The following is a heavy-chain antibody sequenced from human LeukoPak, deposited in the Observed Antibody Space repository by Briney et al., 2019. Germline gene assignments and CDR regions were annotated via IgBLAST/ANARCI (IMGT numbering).Heavy chain of an antibody. CDR3: AGSRIAAATGAFDI. V-gene: IGHV3-30-3*01. J-gene: IGHJ3*02. Sequence: PGGSLRLSCAASGFTFSSYAMHWVRQAPGKGLEWVAVISYDGGNEYYTDSVKGRFTISRDNSKNTLYLQMNGLRAEDTAVYYCAGSRIAAATGAFDIWGQGTMVTVSS. CDR1: GFTFSSYA. CDR2: ISYDGGNE. D-gene: IGHD6-13*01.